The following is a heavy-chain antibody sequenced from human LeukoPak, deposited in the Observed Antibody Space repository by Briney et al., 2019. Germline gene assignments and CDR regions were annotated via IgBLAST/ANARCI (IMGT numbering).Heavy chain of an antibody. V-gene: IGHV1-2*02. CDR2: INPNSGGT. D-gene: IGHD6-19*01. CDR1: GYTFTGYY. J-gene: IGHJ3*02. CDR3: AREGIAVAGDTGADDAFDI. Sequence: ASVKVSCKASGYTFTGYYMHWVRQAPGQGLEWMGWINPNSGGTNYAQKFQGRVTMTRDMSTSTVYMELSSLRSEDTAVYYCAREGIAVAGDTGADDAFDIWGQGTMVTVSS.